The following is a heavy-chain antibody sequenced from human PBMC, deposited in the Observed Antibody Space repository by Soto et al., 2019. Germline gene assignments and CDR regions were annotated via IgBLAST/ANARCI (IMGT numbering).Heavy chain of an antibody. CDR2: TRNKANSYTT. CDR1: GFTFSDHY. D-gene: IGHD2-21*01. CDR3: ARVSASGGDPAYFDY. J-gene: IGHJ4*02. Sequence: AGSLRLSCPASGFTFSDHYVDWVPQAPGKGLEWVGRTRNKANSYTTEYAASVKGRFTISRDDSKNSLYLQMNSLKTEDTAVYYCARVSASGGDPAYFDYWGQGT. V-gene: IGHV3-72*01.